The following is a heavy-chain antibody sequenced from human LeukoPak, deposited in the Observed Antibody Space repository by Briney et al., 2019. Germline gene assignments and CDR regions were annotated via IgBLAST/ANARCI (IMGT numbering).Heavy chain of an antibody. CDR1: GFTFRNYA. D-gene: IGHD2-2*01. J-gene: IGHJ4*02. CDR3: AKGGHFSFFDF. Sequence: SGGSLRLSCATSGFTFRNYAMSWVRQAPGKGLEWVSGISVSGGSTYYADSVKGRVTISRDNSKNTVYLQMNSLRAEDTAVYYCAKGGHFSFFDFWGQGAPVTVSS. V-gene: IGHV3-23*01. CDR2: ISVSGGST.